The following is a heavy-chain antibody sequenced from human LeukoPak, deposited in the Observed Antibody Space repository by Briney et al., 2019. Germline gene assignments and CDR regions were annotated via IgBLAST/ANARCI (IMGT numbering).Heavy chain of an antibody. D-gene: IGHD1-1*01. CDR3: ARYKGYMDV. V-gene: IGHV4-34*01. J-gene: IGHJ6*03. CDR2: INHSGST. CDR1: GGCFSGYY. Sequence: PSETLSLTCAVYGGCFSGYYWSWIRQPPGKGLEWIGEINHSGSTNYNPSLKSRVTISVDTSKNQFSLKLSSVTAADTAVYYCARYKGYMDVWGKGTTVTISS.